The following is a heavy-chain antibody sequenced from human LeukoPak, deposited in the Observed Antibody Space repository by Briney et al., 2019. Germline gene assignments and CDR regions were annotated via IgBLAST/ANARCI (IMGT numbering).Heavy chain of an antibody. CDR2: IHYSGST. CDR1: GGSVSSGSYY. D-gene: IGHD4-17*01. CDR3: ARDLGTFYGDYGWFDP. J-gene: IGHJ5*02. Sequence: PSETLSLTCTVSGGSVSSGSYYWSWIRQPPGKGLEWIGYIHYSGSTNYNPSLKSRVTISVDTSKNQFSLKLSSVTAADTAVYYCARDLGTFYGDYGWFDPWGQGTLVTVSS. V-gene: IGHV4-61*01.